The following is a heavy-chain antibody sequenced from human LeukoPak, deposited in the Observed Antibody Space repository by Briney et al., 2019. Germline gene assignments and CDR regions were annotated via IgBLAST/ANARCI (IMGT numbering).Heavy chain of an antibody. V-gene: IGHV3-30*04. CDR2: ISYDGNNK. J-gene: IGHJ4*02. Sequence: GGSLRLSCAASGFTFSSYAMHWVRQAPGKGLEWVAVISYDGNNKYYADSVKGRFTISRDNSKNTLDVQMNSQRSEDTAVYFCARDELGFDYWGRGALVTVSS. CDR1: GFTFSSYA. D-gene: IGHD6-13*01. CDR3: ARDELGFDY.